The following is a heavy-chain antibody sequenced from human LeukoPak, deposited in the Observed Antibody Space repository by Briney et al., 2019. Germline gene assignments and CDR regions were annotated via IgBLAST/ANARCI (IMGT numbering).Heavy chain of an antibody. CDR3: AKDMLGFYSSSWYYFDY. V-gene: IGHV3-9*01. J-gene: IGHJ4*02. D-gene: IGHD6-13*01. Sequence: GRSLRLSCAASGFTFDDYAMHWVRQAPGKGQEWVSGISWNSGSIGYADSVKGRFTISRDNAKNSLYLQMNSLRAEDTALYYCAKDMLGFYSSSWYYFDYWGQGTLVTVSS. CDR1: GFTFDDYA. CDR2: ISWNSGSI.